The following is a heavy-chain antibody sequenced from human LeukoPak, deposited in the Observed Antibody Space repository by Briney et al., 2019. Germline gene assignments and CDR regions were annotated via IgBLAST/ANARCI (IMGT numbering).Heavy chain of an antibody. CDR1: GGSISSYY. Sequence: SETLSLTCTVSGGSISSYYWSWIRQPPGKGLEWIGYIYYSGSTNYNPSLKSRVTISVDTSKNQFSLKLSSVTAADTAVYYCARTYYDFWSGYYTARGYYMDVWGKGTTVTVSS. CDR3: ARTYYDFWSGYYTARGYYMDV. J-gene: IGHJ6*03. CDR2: IYYSGST. D-gene: IGHD3-3*01. V-gene: IGHV4-59*01.